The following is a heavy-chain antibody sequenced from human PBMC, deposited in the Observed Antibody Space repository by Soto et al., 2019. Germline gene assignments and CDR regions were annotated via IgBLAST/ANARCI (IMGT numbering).Heavy chain of an antibody. D-gene: IGHD3-22*01. CDR1: GFTFSSYA. CDR3: ARDSHPPYYYDSSGYCPGGY. Sequence: PGGSLRLSCAASGFTFSSYAMHWVRQAPGKGLEWVAVISYDGSNKYYADSVKGRFTISRDNSKNTLYLQMNSLRAEDTAVYYCARDSHPPYYYDSSGYCPGGYWGQGTLVTVSS. CDR2: ISYDGSNK. J-gene: IGHJ4*02. V-gene: IGHV3-30-3*01.